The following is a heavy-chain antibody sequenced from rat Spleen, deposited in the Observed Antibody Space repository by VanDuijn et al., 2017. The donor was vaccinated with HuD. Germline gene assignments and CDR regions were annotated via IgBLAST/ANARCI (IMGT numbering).Heavy chain of an antibody. CDR1: GFTFSNYG. J-gene: IGHJ2*01. Sequence: EVQLVESGGGLVQPGRSLKLSCAASGFTFSNYGMHWIRQAPKKGLEGVATIIYDGSSTYYRDSVKGRFTISRDNAKSSLYLQMDSLRSEDTATYYCATQSIIRVPLFDYWGQGVMVTVSS. CDR3: ATQSIIRVPLFDY. CDR2: IIYDGSST. D-gene: IGHD4-3*01. V-gene: IGHV5-19*01.